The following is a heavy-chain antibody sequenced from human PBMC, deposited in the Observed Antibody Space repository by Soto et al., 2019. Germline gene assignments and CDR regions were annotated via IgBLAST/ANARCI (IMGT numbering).Heavy chain of an antibody. Sequence: QITLKESGPTLVKPTQTLTLTCTFSGFSLSTRGVGVGWIRQPPGKALEWLAVIYWDDDKRYSPSLQSRLTITKDTSKNQVVLTMTNMDPVDTAPYYCARKNYGDYPTDYWGQGTLVTVSS. D-gene: IGHD4-17*01. CDR3: ARKNYGDYPTDY. J-gene: IGHJ4*02. CDR2: IYWDDDK. V-gene: IGHV2-5*02. CDR1: GFSLSTRGVG.